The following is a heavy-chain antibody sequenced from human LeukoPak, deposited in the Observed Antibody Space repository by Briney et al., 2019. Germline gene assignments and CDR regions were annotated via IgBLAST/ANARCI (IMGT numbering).Heavy chain of an antibody. CDR1: GFTFSNYW. D-gene: IGHD6-13*01. CDR3: ARAAAGKGDY. Sequence: GSLRLSCAASGFTFSNYWMSWVRQAPGKGLEWVANIKQDGSEKYYVDSVKGRFTISRDNAKNSLYLQMNSLRAEDTAVYYCARAAAGKGDYWGQGTLVTVSS. V-gene: IGHV3-7*01. CDR2: IKQDGSEK. J-gene: IGHJ4*02.